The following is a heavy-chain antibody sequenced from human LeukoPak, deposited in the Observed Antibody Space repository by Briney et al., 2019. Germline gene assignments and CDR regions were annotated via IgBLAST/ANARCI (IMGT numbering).Heavy chain of an antibody. Sequence: GSSVKVSCKASGGTFSSYAISWVRQAPGHGLEWMGRIIPIFGTANYAQKFQGRVTITTDESTSTAYMELSSLRSEDTAVYYCARGLGGYSGYDPPGYWGQGTLVTVSS. CDR3: ARGLGGYSGYDPPGY. CDR2: IIPIFGTA. J-gene: IGHJ4*02. CDR1: GGTFSSYA. V-gene: IGHV1-69*05. D-gene: IGHD5-12*01.